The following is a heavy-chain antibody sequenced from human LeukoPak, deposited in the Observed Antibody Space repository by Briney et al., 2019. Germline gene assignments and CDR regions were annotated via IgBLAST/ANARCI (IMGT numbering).Heavy chain of an antibody. D-gene: IGHD3-22*01. Sequence: ASVKVSCKASGDTLSSYAISWVRQAPGQGLEWMGRIIPILGIANYAQKFQGRVTITADKSTSTAYMELSRLRSEDTAVYYCAKVVDDSRSDYFDYWGQGTLVTVSS. CDR2: IIPILGIA. V-gene: IGHV1-69*04. CDR1: GDTLSSYA. J-gene: IGHJ4*02. CDR3: AKVVDDSRSDYFDY.